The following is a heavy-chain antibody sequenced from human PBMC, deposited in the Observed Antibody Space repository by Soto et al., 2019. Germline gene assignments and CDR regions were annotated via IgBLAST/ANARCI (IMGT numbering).Heavy chain of an antibody. CDR3: ARAHYYDSSGQPFDY. D-gene: IGHD3-22*01. J-gene: IGHJ4*02. CDR2: ISAYNGNT. CDR1: GYTFTSYG. Sequence: QVQLVQSGAEVKKPGASVKVSCKASGYTFTSYGISWVRQAPGQGLEWMGWISAYNGNTNYAQKLQGRVTMTTDTSTSTAYTELRSLRSDDTAVYYCARAHYYDSSGQPFDYWGQGTLVTVSS. V-gene: IGHV1-18*04.